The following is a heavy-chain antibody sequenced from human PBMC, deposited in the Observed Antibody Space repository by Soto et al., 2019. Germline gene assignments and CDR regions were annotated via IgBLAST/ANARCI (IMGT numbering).Heavy chain of an antibody. V-gene: IGHV3-74*01. Sequence: VQLVESGGGLVQPGGSLRLSCAASGFNFNFFWMHWVRQAPGKGLVWVSRINGDGSTTDYADSVKGRFTISRDNAKNTLFLQMDSLRVEDTAVYYCVRDSPTNLEDADTVASWFDPWGQGTLVTVSS. D-gene: IGHD5-12*01. CDR2: INGDGSTT. CDR1: GFNFNFFW. J-gene: IGHJ5*02. CDR3: VRDSPTNLEDADTVASWFDP.